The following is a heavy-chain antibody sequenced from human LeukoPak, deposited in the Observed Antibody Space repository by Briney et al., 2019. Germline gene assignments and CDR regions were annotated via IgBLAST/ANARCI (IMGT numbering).Heavy chain of an antibody. Sequence: SETLSLTCTVSGGSISSSSYYWGWLRQPPGKGLEWIGSIYYSGSTYCNPSLKSRVTISVDTSKNQFSLKLSSVTAADTAAYNCAMTDCSSTSCYLDYWGQGTLVTVSS. D-gene: IGHD2-2*01. CDR1: GGSISSSSYY. CDR2: IYYSGST. CDR3: AMTDCSSTSCYLDY. V-gene: IGHV4-39*01. J-gene: IGHJ4*02.